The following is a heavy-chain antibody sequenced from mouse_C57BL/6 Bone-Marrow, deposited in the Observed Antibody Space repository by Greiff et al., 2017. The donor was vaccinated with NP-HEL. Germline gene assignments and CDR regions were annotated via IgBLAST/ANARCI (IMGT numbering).Heavy chain of an antibody. CDR3: TRRGKLYVDY. Sequence: QVQLQQSGAELVRPGASVTLSCKASGYTFTDYEMHWVKQTPVHGLEWIGAIGPETGGTAYNQKFKGKAILTADKSSSTAYMELRSLQSEDSAVYYCTRRGKLYVDYWGQGTTLTVSS. V-gene: IGHV1-15*01. J-gene: IGHJ2*01. CDR2: IGPETGGT. CDR1: GYTFTDYE.